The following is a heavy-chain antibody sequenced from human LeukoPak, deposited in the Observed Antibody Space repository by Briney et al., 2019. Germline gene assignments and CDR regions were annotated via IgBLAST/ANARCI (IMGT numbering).Heavy chain of an antibody. CDR3: ARDRRTWQLVLFDY. D-gene: IGHD6-6*01. CDR2: IKQDGSEK. CDR1: GFTFSSYW. J-gene: IGHJ4*02. V-gene: IGHV3-7*01. Sequence: GGSLRLSCAASGFTFSSYWMSWVRQAPGKGLEWVANIKQDGSEKHYVDSVKGRFTISRDNAKNSLYLQMNSLRAEDTAVYYCARDRRTWQLVLFDYWGQGTLVTVSS.